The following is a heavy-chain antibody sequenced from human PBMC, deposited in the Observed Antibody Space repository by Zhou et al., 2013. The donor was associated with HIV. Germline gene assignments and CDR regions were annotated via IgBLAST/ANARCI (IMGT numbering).Heavy chain of an antibody. CDR2: IGPKKGDT. D-gene: IGHD3-22*01. Sequence: QVQLVQSGAEMKKPGTSVNVSCQTFGYTFTNNYLHWIRQIHGQGLEWMGCIGPKKGDTIYAHKFGGRISLTRNTSVRTAYLELNRLTSDDTAVYYCARGRFETSGFYVYDSWGQGSLVTVSS. CDR1: GYTFTNNY. V-gene: IGHV1-2*02. CDR3: ARGRFETSGFYVYDS. J-gene: IGHJ4*02.